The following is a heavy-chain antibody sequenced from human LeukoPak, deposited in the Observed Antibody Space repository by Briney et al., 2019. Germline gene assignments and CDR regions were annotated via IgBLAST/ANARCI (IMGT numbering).Heavy chain of an antibody. CDR1: EGTFSSYA. CDR3: AREVTMIVVVITTGAWFDT. V-gene: IGHV1-69*04. D-gene: IGHD3-22*01. Sequence: ASVKLSCKASEGTFSSYAISWVRQAPGQGLEWMGRIIPIFGIANYAQKFQGRVTITADKSTSTAYMELSSLRSEDTAVYYCAREVTMIVVVITTGAWFDTWGQGTLVTVSS. CDR2: IIPIFGIA. J-gene: IGHJ5*02.